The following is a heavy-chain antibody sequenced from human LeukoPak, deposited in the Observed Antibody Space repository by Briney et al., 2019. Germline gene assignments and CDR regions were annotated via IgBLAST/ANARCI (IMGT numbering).Heavy chain of an antibody. CDR1: GYSFTSNV. D-gene: IGHD3-22*01. V-gene: IGHV1-18*01. Sequence: GASVKVSCKASGYSFTSNVISWVRQAPGQGLEWMGWISAYNGNTNYAQKFQGRVTMTRDTSISTAYMELSRLRSDDTAVYYCARDPNYYDSSGYKHDYWGQGTLVTVSS. CDR2: ISAYNGNT. CDR3: ARDPNYYDSSGYKHDY. J-gene: IGHJ4*02.